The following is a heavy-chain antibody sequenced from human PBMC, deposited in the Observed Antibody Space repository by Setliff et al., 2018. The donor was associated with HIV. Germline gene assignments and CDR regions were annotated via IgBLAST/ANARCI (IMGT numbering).Heavy chain of an antibody. CDR2: INPGDRST. V-gene: IGHV1-46*01. J-gene: IGHJ5*02. D-gene: IGHD4-17*01. CDR1: GYTFTSYY. CDR3: ARVHDYGDYGSRWFDP. Sequence: ASVKVSCKASGYTFTSYYMQWVRQAPGQGLEWMGIINPGDRSTSYAQNFLGRVTVTRDTSTNTVYMELKRLTSEDTAVYYCARVHDYGDYGSRWFDPWGQGTLVTVSS.